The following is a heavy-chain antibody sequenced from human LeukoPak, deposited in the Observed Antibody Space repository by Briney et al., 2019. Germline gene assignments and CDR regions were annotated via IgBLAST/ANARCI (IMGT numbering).Heavy chain of an antibody. J-gene: IGHJ6*04. CDR3: ARSRADYYHYYGMDV. D-gene: IGHD3-10*01. Sequence: GASVNVSCKASGGTFSTYAINWVRQAPGQGLEWMGGIIPIFGTANYAQRFQGRVTITADKSTTAAYMDLSSLRSEDTAVYYCARSRADYYHYYGMDVWGKGTTVTVSS. V-gene: IGHV1-69*06. CDR1: GGTFSTYA. CDR2: IIPIFGTA.